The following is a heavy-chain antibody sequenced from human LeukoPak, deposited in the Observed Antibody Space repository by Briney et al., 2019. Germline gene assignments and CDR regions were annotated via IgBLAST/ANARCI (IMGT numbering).Heavy chain of an antibody. V-gene: IGHV1-46*01. Sequence: VASVKVSCKASGYTFTSNYIHWVRQAPGQGLEWMGMIYPRDGSTSYAQKFQGRVTVTRDTSTSTVHMEPSGLRSEDTAVYYGARDQEGFDYWGQGTLVTVSS. CDR2: IYPRDGST. CDR3: ARDQEGFDY. CDR1: GYTFTSNY. J-gene: IGHJ4*02.